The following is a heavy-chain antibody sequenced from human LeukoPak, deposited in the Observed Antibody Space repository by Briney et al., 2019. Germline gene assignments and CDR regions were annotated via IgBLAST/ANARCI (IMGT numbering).Heavy chain of an antibody. D-gene: IGHD6-19*01. CDR1: GFTFSNAW. V-gene: IGHV3-15*01. J-gene: IGHJ4*02. Sequence: PGGSLRLSCAASGFTFSNAWMSWVRQAPGKGLEWVGRIKSKTDGGTTDYAAPVKGRFTISRDDSKNTLYLQMNSLKTEDTAVYYCTADIAVAGMKYYWGQGTLVTVSS. CDR3: TADIAVAGMKYY. CDR2: IKSKTDGGTT.